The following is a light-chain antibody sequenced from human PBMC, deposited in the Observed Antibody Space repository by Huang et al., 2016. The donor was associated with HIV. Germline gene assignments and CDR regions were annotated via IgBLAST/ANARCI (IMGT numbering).Light chain of an antibody. Sequence: DLQMTQSPSSLSASVGDRVPITCRASQSLNNYLNWYQQKPGKAPNLLIYSASTLQSGVPPRFSGGVSGTVFTLTISNLQPEDYATYYCQQTFSVPLTFGGGTKVEIK. J-gene: IGKJ4*01. CDR2: SAS. V-gene: IGKV1-39*01. CDR3: QQTFSVPLT. CDR1: QSLNNY.